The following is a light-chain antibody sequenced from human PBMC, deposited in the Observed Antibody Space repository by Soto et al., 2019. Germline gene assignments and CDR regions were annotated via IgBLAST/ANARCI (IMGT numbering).Light chain of an antibody. J-gene: IGLJ1*01. Sequence: QSVLTQPASVSGCPGQSITISCTGTSSDVGGYNYVSWYQQDPGKAPKLMIYEVSNRPSGVSNRFSGSKSGNTASLTISGLQAEDEADYYCSSYTSSNTRVLGTGTKVTVL. CDR3: SSYTSSNTRV. V-gene: IGLV2-14*01. CDR2: EVS. CDR1: SSDVGGYNY.